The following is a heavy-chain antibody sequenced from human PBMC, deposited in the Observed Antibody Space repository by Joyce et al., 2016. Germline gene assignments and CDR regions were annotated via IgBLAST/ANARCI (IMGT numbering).Heavy chain of an antibody. CDR1: GFTFKKFW. Sequence: EVQLVESGGGLVQPGGSQRLSCAASGFTFKKFWMQWVRQAPGKVLEWVANIKYDGSESYYVDSVKGRFTISRDNARNSLYLQMNTLRAEDTAVYYCSRGGPDYWGQGTPVTVSS. J-gene: IGHJ4*02. V-gene: IGHV3-7*03. CDR3: SRGGPDY. D-gene: IGHD1-26*01. CDR2: IKYDGSES.